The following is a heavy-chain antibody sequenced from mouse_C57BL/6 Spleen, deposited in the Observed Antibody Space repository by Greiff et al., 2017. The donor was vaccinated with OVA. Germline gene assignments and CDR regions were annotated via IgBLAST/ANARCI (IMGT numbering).Heavy chain of an antibody. Sequence: EVQLKESGGGLVQPGESLKLSCESNEYEFPSHDMSWVRKTPEKRLELVAAINSDGGSTYYPDTMERRFIISRDNTKKTLYLQMSSLRSEDTALYYCARHAHYYGSSYGYFDVWGTGTTVTVSS. CDR2: INSDGGST. CDR1: EYEFPSHD. CDR3: ARHAHYYGSSYGYFDV. V-gene: IGHV5-2*01. D-gene: IGHD1-1*01. J-gene: IGHJ1*03.